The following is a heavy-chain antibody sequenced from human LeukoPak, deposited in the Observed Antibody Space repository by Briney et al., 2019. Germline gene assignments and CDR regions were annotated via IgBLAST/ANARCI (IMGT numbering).Heavy chain of an antibody. CDR3: ARDEYGDYAQEDY. Sequence: ASVKVSCKASGYTFTGYYMHWVRQAPGQGLEWMGWINPNSGGTNYAQKFQGRVTMTRDTSISTAYMELSGLRSDDTAVYYCARDEYGDYAQEDYWGQGTLVTVSS. CDR1: GYTFTGYY. D-gene: IGHD4-17*01. CDR2: INPNSGGT. V-gene: IGHV1-2*02. J-gene: IGHJ4*02.